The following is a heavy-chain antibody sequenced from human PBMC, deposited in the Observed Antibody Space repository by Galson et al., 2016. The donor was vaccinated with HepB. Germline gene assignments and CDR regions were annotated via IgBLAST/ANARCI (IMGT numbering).Heavy chain of an antibody. CDR1: GFSFRLYA. Sequence: SLRLSCAASGFSFRLYAMHWVRQAPGKGLEWVAFIWFDGNKKSYAESVKGRLTVSRDNSNDTLFLQMNSLRVEDTAIYYCARAYSYGGDPGYWGQGTLVTVSS. J-gene: IGHJ4*02. CDR2: IWFDGNKK. CDR3: ARAYSYGGDPGY. D-gene: IGHD2-21*02. V-gene: IGHV3-33*01.